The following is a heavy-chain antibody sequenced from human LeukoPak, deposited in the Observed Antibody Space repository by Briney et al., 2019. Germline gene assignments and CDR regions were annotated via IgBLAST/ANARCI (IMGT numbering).Heavy chain of an antibody. J-gene: IGHJ1*01. CDR2: ISYDGGEQ. D-gene: IGHD3-9*01. CDR1: GFSFSNYG. CDR3: AKPRTFYDILTVSFQQ. V-gene: IGHV3-30*18. Sequence: GGSLRLSCAASGFSFSNYGMHGVREAPGEGVEWVAVISYDGGEQHYGDSLRGGFSISRDDSKSMIYLQMNRLRVEDTALYYCAKPRTFYDILTVSFQQWGQGTWVTVSS.